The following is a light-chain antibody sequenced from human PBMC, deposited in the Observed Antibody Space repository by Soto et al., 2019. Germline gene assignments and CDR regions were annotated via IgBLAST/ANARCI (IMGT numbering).Light chain of an antibody. J-gene: IGKJ1*01. CDR1: QSGSSN. CDR3: QQIHTCS. V-gene: IGKV3-15*01. CDR2: GAS. Sequence: TVRTQSSGTLSFSPGESATLSCRASQSGSSNLALYQQKPGQAPRLLIYGASTRATGIPARFSGSGSGTEFTLTICRLQHYDFSSYYHQQIHTCSFGQVT.